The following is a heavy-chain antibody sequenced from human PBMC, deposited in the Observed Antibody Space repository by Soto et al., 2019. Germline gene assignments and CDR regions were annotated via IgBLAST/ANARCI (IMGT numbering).Heavy chain of an antibody. CDR1: GFTFSDYY. D-gene: IGHD6-13*01. CDR3: ARDLKQQLVLNWFDP. J-gene: IGHJ5*02. V-gene: IGHV3-11*01. Sequence: GGSLRLSCVASGFTFSDYYMSWIRQAPGKGLEWVSYISSSGSTIYYADSVKGRFTISRDNVKNSLYLQVNSLRAEDTAVYYCARDLKQQLVLNWFDPWGQGTLVTVSS. CDR2: ISSSGSTI.